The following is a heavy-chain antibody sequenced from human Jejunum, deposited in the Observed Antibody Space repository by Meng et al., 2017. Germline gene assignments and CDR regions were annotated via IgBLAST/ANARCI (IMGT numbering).Heavy chain of an antibody. CDR3: ARDTAGFGP. CDR2: IFYSGTT. V-gene: IGHV4-39*07. CDR1: GGSISTAGYY. J-gene: IGHJ5*02. Sequence: ESGPGLVKPSETLSLTCAVSGGSISTAGYYWGWIRQSPGKGLEWIGSIFYSGTTYYNPSLKSRVTISIDTSKNQFSLKMNSVTAADTAVYYCARDTAGFGPWGQGTLVTVSS. D-gene: IGHD6-13*01.